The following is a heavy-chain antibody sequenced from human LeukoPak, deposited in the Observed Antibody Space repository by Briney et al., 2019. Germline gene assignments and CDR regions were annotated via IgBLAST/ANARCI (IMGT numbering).Heavy chain of an antibody. J-gene: IGHJ3*02. CDR2: IYSSGDS. V-gene: IGHV4-59*08. D-gene: IGHD1/OR15-1a*01. CDR1: GGSINSYY. CDR3: ARQPSGTAAFDI. Sequence: PSDPLSLTCAVSGGSINSYYWSWIRQPPGKGLEWIAYIYSSGDSNYNPSFKSRVTISVDTSKNQFSLKLTSVAAADTAIYYCARQPSGTAAFDIWGQGTMVIVSS.